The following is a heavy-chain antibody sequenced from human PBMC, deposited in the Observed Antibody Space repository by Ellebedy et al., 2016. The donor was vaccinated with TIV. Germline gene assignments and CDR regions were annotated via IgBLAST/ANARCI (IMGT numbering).Heavy chain of an antibody. Sequence: GESLKISCAASRFTFSKYAMHWVRQAPGKGLEWVAVISDTGSNKYYGDSVKGRFTISRDNSKNTLYLQMNSLRAEDTAVYYCARVLVCPSCHFDYWGQGTLVTVSS. J-gene: IGHJ4*02. D-gene: IGHD2-2*01. CDR2: ISDTGSNK. CDR1: RFTFSKYA. V-gene: IGHV3-30*03. CDR3: ARVLVCPSCHFDY.